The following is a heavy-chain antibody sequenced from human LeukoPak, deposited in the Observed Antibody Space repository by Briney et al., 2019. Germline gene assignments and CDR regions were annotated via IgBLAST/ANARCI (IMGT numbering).Heavy chain of an antibody. V-gene: IGHV4-4*07. D-gene: IGHD2-2*01. J-gene: IGHJ4*02. CDR2: IYASGST. CDR1: GGSISSYY. Sequence: SETLSLTCTVSGGSISSYYWSWIRQPAGKGLEWIGRIYASGSTNYNPSLKSRVTMSVDTSKNQFSLKLSSVTAADTAIYYCARDRSTASCYVYWGQGTLVTVSS. CDR3: ARDRSTASCYVY.